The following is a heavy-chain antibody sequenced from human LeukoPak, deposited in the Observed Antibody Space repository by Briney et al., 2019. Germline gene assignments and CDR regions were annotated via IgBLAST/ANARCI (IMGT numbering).Heavy chain of an antibody. CDR2: IRYDGSNK. Sequence: GGSLRLSCAASGFTFSSYGMHWVRQAPGKGLEGVAFIRYDGSNKYYADSVKGRFTISRDNSKNTLYLQMNSLRAEDTAVYYCAKDHGIVGATYYFDYWGQGTLVTVSS. D-gene: IGHD1-26*01. CDR3: AKDHGIVGATYYFDY. V-gene: IGHV3-30*02. J-gene: IGHJ4*02. CDR1: GFTFSSYG.